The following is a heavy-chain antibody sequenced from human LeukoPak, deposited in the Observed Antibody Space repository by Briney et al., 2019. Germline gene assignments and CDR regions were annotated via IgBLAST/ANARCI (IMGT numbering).Heavy chain of an antibody. CDR2: ISGSGGST. D-gene: IGHD3-22*01. J-gene: IGHJ2*01. V-gene: IGHV3-23*01. Sequence: GGSLRLSCAASGFTFSSYAMSWVRQAPGKGLEWVSAISGSGGSTYYADSVEGRFTISRDNSKNTLYLQMNSLRAEDTAVYYCAKCPIPYYYDSSGYSQGYFDLWGRGTLVTVSS. CDR1: GFTFSSYA. CDR3: AKCPIPYYYDSSGYSQGYFDL.